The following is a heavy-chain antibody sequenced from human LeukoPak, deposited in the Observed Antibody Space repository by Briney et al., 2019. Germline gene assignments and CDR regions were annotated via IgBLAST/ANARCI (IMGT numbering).Heavy chain of an antibody. CDR2: IKQDGSEK. D-gene: IGHD6-19*01. CDR1: GFTFSGYW. V-gene: IGHV3-7*01. J-gene: IGHJ4*02. CDR3: ARVGGSGWYNHFDY. Sequence: AGGSLRLSCAASGFTFSGYWMSWVRQAPGKGLEWVANIKQDGSEKYYVDSVKGRFTISRDNAKNSLYLQMNSLRAEDTTVYYCARVGGSGWYNHFDYWGQGTLVTVSS.